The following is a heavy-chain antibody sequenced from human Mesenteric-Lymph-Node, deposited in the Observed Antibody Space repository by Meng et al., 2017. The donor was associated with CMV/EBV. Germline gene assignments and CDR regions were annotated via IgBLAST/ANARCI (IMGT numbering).Heavy chain of an antibody. D-gene: IGHD6-6*01. CDR3: ARGEYSSPDY. CDR2: IYYSGST. CDR1: GGSISSYY. Sequence: SETLSLTCSVSGGSISSYYWSWIRQPPGKGLEWIGYIYYSGSTKYNPSLNSRATISVDTSKNQFSLKLSSVTAADTAVYYCARGEYSSPDYWGQGTLVTVSS. V-gene: IGHV4-59*12. J-gene: IGHJ4*02.